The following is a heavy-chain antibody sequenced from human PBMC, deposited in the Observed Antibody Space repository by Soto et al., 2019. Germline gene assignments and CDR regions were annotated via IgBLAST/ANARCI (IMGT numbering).Heavy chain of an antibody. CDR1: GYSFTSYW. J-gene: IGHJ5*02. D-gene: IGHD1-7*01. Sequence: GESLKISCKVSGYSFTSYWIGWVRQMPGKGLEWMGIIYPGDSDTRYSPSFQGQVTISADKSISTAYLQWSSLKASDTAMYYCARTGTTWRRWFDPWGQGTLVTVSS. CDR3: ARTGTTWRRWFDP. V-gene: IGHV5-51*01. CDR2: IYPGDSDT.